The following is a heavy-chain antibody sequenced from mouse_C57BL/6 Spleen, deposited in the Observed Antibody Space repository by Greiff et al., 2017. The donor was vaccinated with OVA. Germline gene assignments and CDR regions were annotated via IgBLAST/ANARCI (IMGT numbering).Heavy chain of an antibody. CDR1: GFTFSDYG. V-gene: IGHV5-17*01. D-gene: IGHD1-1*01. J-gene: IGHJ4*01. CDR3: ARGRLLYAMDY. CDR2: ISSGSSTI. Sequence: DVKLVESGGGLVKPGGSLKLSCAASGFTFSDYGMHWVRQAPEKGLEWVAYISSGSSTIYYADTVKGRFTISRDNAKNTLFLQMTSLRSEDTAMYYCARGRLLYAMDYWGQGTSVTVSS.